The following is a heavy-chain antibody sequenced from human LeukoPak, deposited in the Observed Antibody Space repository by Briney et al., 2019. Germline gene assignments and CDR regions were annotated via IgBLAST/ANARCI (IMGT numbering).Heavy chain of an antibody. Sequence: GGSLRLSCAASGFTLNNAWMSWVRQAPGKGLEWVGRIKSKTDGGTTDYAAPVKGRFTVSRDNSENTLYLQMNSLRAEDTAVYYCARVTAYDSSLYGMDVWGQGTTVTVSS. CDR2: IKSKTDGGTT. CDR1: GFTLNNAW. CDR3: ARVTAYDSSLYGMDV. D-gene: IGHD3-22*01. J-gene: IGHJ6*02. V-gene: IGHV3-15*01.